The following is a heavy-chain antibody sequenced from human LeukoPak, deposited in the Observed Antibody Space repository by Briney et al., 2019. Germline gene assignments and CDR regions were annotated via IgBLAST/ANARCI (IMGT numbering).Heavy chain of an antibody. CDR1: GYTFTGYY. V-gene: IGHV1-2*02. CDR3: ARVYGSGSANYDY. D-gene: IGHD3-10*01. CDR2: INPNSGGT. J-gene: IGHJ4*02. Sequence: GASVKVSCKASGYTFTGYYMHWVRQAPGQGLEWMGWINPNSGGTNYAQKFQGRVTMTRDTSISTAYMELSRLRSDDTAVYYCARVYGSGSANYDYWGQGTLVTVSS.